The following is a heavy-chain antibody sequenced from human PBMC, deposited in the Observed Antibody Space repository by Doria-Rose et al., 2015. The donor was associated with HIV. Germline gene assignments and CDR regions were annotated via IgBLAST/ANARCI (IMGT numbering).Heavy chain of an antibody. CDR2: ILKDASTK. V-gene: IGHV3-7*01. CDR1: GFTFSDYW. CDR3: ARHYYHRLDV. Sequence: VQLQESGGGLVQPGESLRLSCAASGFTFSDYWMTWVRQAPGKWLEWVANILKDASTKYFVDSVEGRFTISRDNAKNSVFLQMNSLRAEDTGIYYCARHYYHRLDVWGLGTTVTVSS. J-gene: IGHJ6*02.